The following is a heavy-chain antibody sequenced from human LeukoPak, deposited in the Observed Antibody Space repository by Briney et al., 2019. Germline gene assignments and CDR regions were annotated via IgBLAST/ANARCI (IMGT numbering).Heavy chain of an antibody. J-gene: IGHJ5*02. CDR2: IYYSGST. V-gene: IGHV4-59*01. CDR1: GGSISSYY. CDR3: AGARINWFDP. Sequence: SETLSLTCTVSGGSISSYYWSWIRQPPGKGLEWIGYIYYSGSTNYNPSLKSRVTMSVDTSRNQFSLKLRSVTAADTAPYYCAGARINWFDPWGQGTLVTVSS. D-gene: IGHD1-14*01.